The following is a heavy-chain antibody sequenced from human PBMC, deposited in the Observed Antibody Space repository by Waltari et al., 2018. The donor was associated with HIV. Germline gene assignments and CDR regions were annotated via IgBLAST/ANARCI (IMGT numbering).Heavy chain of an antibody. J-gene: IGHJ4*02. V-gene: IGHV4-39*01. CDR2: FHYTGNT. CDR3: MRHRGYFPPDY. Sequence: QLQLQESGPGLVKPSETLSLTCTVSGGYMSDTGDYHWGWIRQPPGKGLEWIGNFHYTGNTFYNPSLKSRVTISADTSKNQFSLKLSSLTAADTAVYFCMRHRGYFPPDYWGQGTLVTVSS. D-gene: IGHD1-26*01. CDR1: GGYMSDTGDYH.